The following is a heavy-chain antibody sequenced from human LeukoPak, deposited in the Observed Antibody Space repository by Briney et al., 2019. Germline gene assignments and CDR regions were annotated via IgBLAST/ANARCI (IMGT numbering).Heavy chain of an antibody. CDR3: AANSYFDY. J-gene: IGHJ4*02. Sequence: GGSLRLSCAASGFTFSGYWMSWVRQAPGRGLEWVANIKQDGSEKNYVDSVKGRFTISRDNAENSLYLQMNSLRAEDTAVYYCAANSYFDYWGQGTLVTVSS. CDR1: GFTFSGYW. V-gene: IGHV3-7*01. CDR2: IKQDGSEK. D-gene: IGHD4-23*01.